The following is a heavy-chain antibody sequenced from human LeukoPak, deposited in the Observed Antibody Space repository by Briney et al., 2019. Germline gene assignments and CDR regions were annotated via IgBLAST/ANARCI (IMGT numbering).Heavy chain of an antibody. V-gene: IGHV4-31*11. CDR3: ARDSGTYYGPFDY. CDR2: IYYSGST. Sequence: PSETLSLTCAVYGGSFSGYYWSWIRQHPGKGLEWIGYIYYSGSTFYNPSLKSRITISLDTSKNQFSLQLSSVTAADTAMYYCARDSGTYYGPFDYWGQGTLVTVSS. J-gene: IGHJ4*02. D-gene: IGHD1-26*01. CDR1: GGSFSGYY.